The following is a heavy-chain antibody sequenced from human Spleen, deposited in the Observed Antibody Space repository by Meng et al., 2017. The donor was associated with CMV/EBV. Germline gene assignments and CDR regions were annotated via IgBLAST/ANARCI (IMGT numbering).Heavy chain of an antibody. J-gene: IGHJ5*02. CDR2: INPSGGST. V-gene: IGHV1-46*01. Sequence: GYTFTRYFMHWVRQAPGQGLEWMGIINPSGGSTSYAQKFQGRVTMTRDASTSTVYMELSSLRSEDTAVYYCARGGVVPTTIRGWFDPWGQGSLVTVSS. CDR3: ARGGVVPTTIRGWFDP. D-gene: IGHD2-2*02. CDR1: GYTFTRYF.